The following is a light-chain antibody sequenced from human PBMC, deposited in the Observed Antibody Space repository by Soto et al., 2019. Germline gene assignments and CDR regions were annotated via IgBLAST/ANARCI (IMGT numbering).Light chain of an antibody. V-gene: IGLV2-11*01. J-gene: IGLJ3*02. CDR3: CSYAGRYSWV. CDR1: SSDVGAYNY. CDR2: DVN. Sequence: QSALTQPRSVSGSPGQSVTISCTGTSSDVGAYNYVFWFRQYPGKAPKLIIYDVNKRPSGVPDHFSGSKSGNTASLTISGLQAADEADYNCCSYAGRYSWVFGGGTKLTVL.